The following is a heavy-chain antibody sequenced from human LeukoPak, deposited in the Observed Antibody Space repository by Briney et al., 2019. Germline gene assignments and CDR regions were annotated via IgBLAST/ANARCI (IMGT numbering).Heavy chain of an antibody. Sequence: GASVKVSCKASGYTFTSYDINWVRQATGQRLEWMGWMNPNSGNTGYAKKFQGRVTMTRNTSMSTAYMELSSLRSEDSAVYYCARGPGNNTGWSAGMPKGWFVPWGQGTLVAVSS. CDR3: ARGPGNNTGWSAGMPKGWFVP. D-gene: IGHD6-19*01. J-gene: IGHJ5*02. CDR1: GYTFTSYD. CDR2: MNPNSGNT. V-gene: IGHV1-8*01.